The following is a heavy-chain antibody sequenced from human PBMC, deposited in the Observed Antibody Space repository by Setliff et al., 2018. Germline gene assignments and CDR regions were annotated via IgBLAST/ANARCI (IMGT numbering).Heavy chain of an antibody. Sequence: GASVKVSCKTSGGTFTNYAISWVRQAPGQGLEWMGGIIPIFGTANYARKFQGRVTITADESTSTAYMELSSLRSEDTAVYYCARASPAGFGDYYYYYYMDVWGKGTTVTVSS. D-gene: IGHD4-17*01. CDR3: ARASPAGFGDYYYYYYMDV. CDR2: IIPIFGTA. V-gene: IGHV1-69*13. CDR1: GGTFTNYA. J-gene: IGHJ6*03.